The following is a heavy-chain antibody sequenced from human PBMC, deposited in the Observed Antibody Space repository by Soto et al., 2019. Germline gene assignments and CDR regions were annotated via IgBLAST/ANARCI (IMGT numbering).Heavy chain of an antibody. J-gene: IGHJ5*02. CDR1: GFTFSSYE. CDR3: ARSWGVYCSSTSCYSPWFDP. V-gene: IGHV3-48*03. Sequence: GGSLRFSCAASGFTFSSYEMNWVRQAPGKGLEWVSYISSDGSTIDYADSVKGRFTISRDNAKNSLYLQMNSLRAEDTAVYYCARSWGVYCSSTSCYSPWFDPWGQGTLVTVSS. D-gene: IGHD2-2*02. CDR2: ISSDGSTI.